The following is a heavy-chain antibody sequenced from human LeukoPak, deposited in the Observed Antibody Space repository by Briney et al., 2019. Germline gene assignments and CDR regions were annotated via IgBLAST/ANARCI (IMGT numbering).Heavy chain of an antibody. CDR2: INHSGST. V-gene: IGHV4-34*01. CDR3: ARGVLDYI. CDR1: GGSISNYY. J-gene: IGHJ4*02. Sequence: SETLSLTCTVSGGSISNYYWSWIRQPPGKGLEWIGEINHSGSTNYNPSLKSRVTISVDTSKNQFSLKLSSVTAADTAVYYCARGVLDYIWGQGTLVTVSS. D-gene: IGHD4-11*01.